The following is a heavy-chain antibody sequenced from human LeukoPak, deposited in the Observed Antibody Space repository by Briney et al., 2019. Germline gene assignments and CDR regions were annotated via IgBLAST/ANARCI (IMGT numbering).Heavy chain of an antibody. CDR1: DDSISNNRYF. CDR2: INYSGRT. D-gene: IGHD2-15*01. V-gene: IGHV4-39*07. Sequence: SETLSLTCAVSDDSISNNRYFWAWIRQPPGKGLEWIGSINYSGRTYYNPSLKSRLTMSVDTAKRQFSLRLTSVTAADTALYYCAREGGGGFCTGSSCYSGFGYWGQGTLVTVSS. CDR3: AREGGGGFCTGSSCYSGFGY. J-gene: IGHJ4*02.